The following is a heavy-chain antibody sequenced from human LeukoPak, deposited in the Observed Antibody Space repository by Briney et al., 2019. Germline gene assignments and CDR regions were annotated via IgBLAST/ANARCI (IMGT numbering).Heavy chain of an antibody. V-gene: IGHV3-23*01. D-gene: IGHD1-26*01. Sequence: GGSLRLSCAASGFTFSDYYMSWVRQAPGKGLEWVSAISGSGGSTYYADSVKGRFTISRDNSKNTLYLQMNSLRAEDTAVYYCAKDQFSGSYHTDFDYWGQGTLVTVSS. CDR1: GFTFSDYY. CDR3: AKDQFSGSYHTDFDY. CDR2: ISGSGGST. J-gene: IGHJ4*02.